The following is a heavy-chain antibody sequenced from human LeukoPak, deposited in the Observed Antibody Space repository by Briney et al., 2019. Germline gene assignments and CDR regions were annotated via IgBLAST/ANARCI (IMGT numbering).Heavy chain of an antibody. D-gene: IGHD2-2*02. CDR3: ARDPRAPYPEFVY. CDR2: IIPIFGTA. CDR1: GGTFSSYA. J-gene: IGHJ4*02. Sequence: SVKVSCKASGGTFSSYAISWVRQAPGQGLEWMGGIIPIFGTANYAQKFQGRVTITADESTSTAYMELSSLRSEDTAVYYCARDPRAPYPEFVYWGQGTLVTVSS. V-gene: IGHV1-69*13.